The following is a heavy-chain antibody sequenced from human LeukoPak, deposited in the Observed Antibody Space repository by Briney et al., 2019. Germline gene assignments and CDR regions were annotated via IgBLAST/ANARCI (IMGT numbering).Heavy chain of an antibody. CDR3: ATTRVGFSYFDY. V-gene: IGHV4-4*07. D-gene: IGHD1-26*01. CDR1: GGSISSYY. CDR2: IYTSGST. J-gene: IGHJ4*02. Sequence: SETLSLTCTVSGGSISSYYWSWIRQPAGKGLEWIGRIYTSGSTNYDPSLKSRVTISVDKSKNQFSLKLSSVTAADTAVYYCATTRVGFSYFDYWGQGTLVTVSS.